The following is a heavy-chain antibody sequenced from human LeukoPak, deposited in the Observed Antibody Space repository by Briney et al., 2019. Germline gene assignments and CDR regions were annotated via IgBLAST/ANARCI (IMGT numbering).Heavy chain of an antibody. V-gene: IGHV3-23*01. Sequence: PGGSLRLSCAASGSTFSNYAMSWVRQAPGKGLEWVSAISGSGISTYYSDSVKGRFTISRDNSKNTLYLQMNSLRAEDTAVYYCAKAVAVALDYWGQGTLVTVSS. CDR2: ISGSGIST. J-gene: IGHJ4*02. CDR1: GSTFSNYA. D-gene: IGHD6-19*01. CDR3: AKAVAVALDY.